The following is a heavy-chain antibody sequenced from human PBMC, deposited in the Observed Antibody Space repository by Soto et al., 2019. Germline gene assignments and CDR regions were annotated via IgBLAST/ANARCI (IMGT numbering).Heavy chain of an antibody. CDR3: ARHSLALRKNNWFDP. J-gene: IGHJ5*02. V-gene: IGHV4-39*01. Sequence: LSLTCTVSCHSIISSDFYWGWVHQPPGKGLEWIGSIFYLGSSYYNPSLKSRVTMSVDTSKNQFSLRLRSVTAADTALYFCARHSLALRKNNWFDPWGQGIMVTVSS. CDR1: CHSIISSDFY. D-gene: IGHD3-3*02. CDR2: IFYLGSS.